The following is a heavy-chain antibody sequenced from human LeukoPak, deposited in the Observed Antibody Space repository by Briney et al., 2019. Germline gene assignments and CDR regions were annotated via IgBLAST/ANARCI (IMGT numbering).Heavy chain of an antibody. V-gene: IGHV1-2*02. J-gene: IGHJ4*02. D-gene: IGHD5-12*01. Sequence: ASVTVSCKTSGYTFTGYYMHWVRQAPGQGLEWMGWINPNSGGTNYAQKFQGRVTMTRDTSISTAYMELRRLRSDDTAVYYCARGYSGYDLNYFDYWGQGTLVTVSS. CDR2: INPNSGGT. CDR1: GYTFTGYY. CDR3: ARGYSGYDLNYFDY.